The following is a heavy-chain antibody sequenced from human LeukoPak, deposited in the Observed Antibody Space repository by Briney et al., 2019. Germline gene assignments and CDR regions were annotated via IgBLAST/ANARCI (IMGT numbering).Heavy chain of an antibody. CDR1: GGSISSSSYY. Sequence: PSETLSLTCTVSGGSISSSSYYWGWIRQPPGKGLEWIGSIYYGGSTYYNPSLKSRVTISVDTSKNQFSLKLSSVTAADTAVYYCARGPDSSGWYVIAAGTSGEFDYWGQGTLVTVSS. J-gene: IGHJ4*02. D-gene: IGHD6-19*01. CDR3: ARGPDSSGWYVIAAGTSGEFDY. CDR2: IYYGGST. V-gene: IGHV4-39*01.